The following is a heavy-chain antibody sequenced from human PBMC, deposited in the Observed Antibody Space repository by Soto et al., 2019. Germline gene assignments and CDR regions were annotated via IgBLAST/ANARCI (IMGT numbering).Heavy chain of an antibody. D-gene: IGHD6-19*01. Sequence: PSETLSLTCTVSGGSISSYYWSWIRQPPGKGLEWIGYIYYSGSTNYNPSLKSRVTISVDTSKNQFSPKLSSVTAADTAVYYCASTGSGWRRYYYYYMDVWGKGTTVTVSS. J-gene: IGHJ6*03. CDR1: GGSISSYY. V-gene: IGHV4-59*01. CDR3: ASTGSGWRRYYYYYMDV. CDR2: IYYSGST.